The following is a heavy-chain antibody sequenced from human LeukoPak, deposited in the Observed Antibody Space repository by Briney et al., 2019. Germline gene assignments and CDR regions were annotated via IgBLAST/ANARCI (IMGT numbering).Heavy chain of an antibody. CDR1: GFTFSIYW. CDR3: ARGYSGWYDN. V-gene: IGHV3-7*03. CDR2: INQDGSER. Sequence: PGGSLRLSCAASGFTFSIYWMGWVRQAPGKGLEWVANINQDGSERYYLDSVKGRFTISRDNAKNSLYVQMNSLRAEDTAVYYCARGYSGWYDNWGPGTLVTVSS. J-gene: IGHJ5*02. D-gene: IGHD1-26*01.